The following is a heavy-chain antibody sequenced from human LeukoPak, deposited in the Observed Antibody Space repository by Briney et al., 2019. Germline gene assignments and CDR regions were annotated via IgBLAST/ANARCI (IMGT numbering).Heavy chain of an antibody. CDR2: INHSGST. CDR3: ARGRYYYGSGRGTVFDP. V-gene: IGHV4-34*01. Sequence: SETLSLTCAVYGGSFSGYYWSWIRQPPGKGLEWIGEINHSGSTNYNPSLKSRVTISVDTSKNQFSLKLSSVTAADTAVYYCARGRYYYGSGRGTVFDPWGQGTLVTVSP. D-gene: IGHD3-10*01. CDR1: GGSFSGYY. J-gene: IGHJ5*02.